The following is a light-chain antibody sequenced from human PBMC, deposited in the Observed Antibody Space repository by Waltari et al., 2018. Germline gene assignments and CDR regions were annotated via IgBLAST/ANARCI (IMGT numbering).Light chain of an antibody. CDR2: DAS. V-gene: IGKV1-33*01. Sequence: DIQMTQSPSSLSASVGDSVTITCQASQDIDNYLSWYQQKSGKAPKLLIYDASNLATGVPSRFSGSGSGTDFTFTISSLQPEDIATYYCQQYNSLPYTFGQRTKLEI. CDR1: QDIDNY. CDR3: QQYNSLPYT. J-gene: IGKJ2*01.